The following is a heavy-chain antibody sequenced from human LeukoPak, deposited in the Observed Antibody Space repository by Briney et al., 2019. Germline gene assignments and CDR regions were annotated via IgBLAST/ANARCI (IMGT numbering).Heavy chain of an antibody. V-gene: IGHV3-23*01. CDR3: AKDRDSSWYWDY. Sequence: GGSLRLSCAASGFTFSSYAMSWVRQAPGKGLEWVSAISGGGGSTYYADSVKGRFTISRDNSKNTLYLQMNSLRAEDTAVYYCAKDRDSSWYWDYWGQGTLVTVSS. CDR2: ISGGGGST. J-gene: IGHJ4*02. D-gene: IGHD6-13*01. CDR1: GFTFSSYA.